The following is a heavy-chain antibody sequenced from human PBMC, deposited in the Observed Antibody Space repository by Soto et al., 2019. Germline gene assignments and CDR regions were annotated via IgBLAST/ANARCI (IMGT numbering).Heavy chain of an antibody. V-gene: IGHV1-18*01. CDR3: SRFMMVGGWFDPNYYHGMDV. CDR1: GYTFSNYG. D-gene: IGHD6-19*01. Sequence: QVQLVQSGAEVKKPGASVTVSCKTSGYTFSNYGINWVRQAPGQGLEWMGWISGDNGNTNYAQSVQGRVTMPTDTSTGTVDMELRSLKSDDTAIYYCSRFMMVGGWFDPNYYHGMDVWGQGTRVTASS. J-gene: IGHJ6*02. CDR2: ISGDNGNT.